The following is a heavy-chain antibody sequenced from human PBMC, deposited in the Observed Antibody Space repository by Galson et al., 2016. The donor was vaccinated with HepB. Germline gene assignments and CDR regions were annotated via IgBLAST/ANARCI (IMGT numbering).Heavy chain of an antibody. CDR2: ISWNSGTI. Sequence: SLRLSCAASGFTLDNYAMHWVRQAPGKGLEWVSSISWNSGTIGYADSVKGRFTISRNNARNSLCLQMNSLRAEDTALYYCVKGLFVVVAATDAFDVCGQGTMVTVSS. J-gene: IGHJ3*01. V-gene: IGHV3-9*01. CDR1: GFTLDNYA. D-gene: IGHD2-21*02. CDR3: VKGLFVVVAATDAFDV.